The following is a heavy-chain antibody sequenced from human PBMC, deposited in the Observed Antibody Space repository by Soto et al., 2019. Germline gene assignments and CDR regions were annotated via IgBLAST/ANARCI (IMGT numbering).Heavy chain of an antibody. CDR3: VRDGVGYRPFYSCLDY. J-gene: IGHJ4*02. Sequence: QVQLVESGGGVVQPGRSLRLSCAATGFTFSGYGMHWVRQAPGKGLEWVAVVRHDGSNIHYADFVKGRFTISRDNSKNTLDLHMDSLRAEETAVYYGVRDGVGYRPFYSCLDYWGQGTLVTVSS. CDR1: GFTFSGYG. V-gene: IGHV3-33*01. D-gene: IGHD1-26*01. CDR2: VRHDGSNI.